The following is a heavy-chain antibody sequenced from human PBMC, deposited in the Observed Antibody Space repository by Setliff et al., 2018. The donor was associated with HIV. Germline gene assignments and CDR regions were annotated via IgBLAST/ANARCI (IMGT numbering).Heavy chain of an antibody. CDR2: IGGRFDT. J-gene: IGHJ4*02. V-gene: IGHV3-48*01. CDR3: ATDDYNGDSFDN. Sequence: GGSLRLSCAASGFTFSDYSMNWVRQAPGKGLEWVSFIGGRFDTYYADSVKGRFTISRDNAKNSLYLQMSSLGADDTAVYYCATDDYNGDSFDNWGQGTLVTVSS. CDR1: GFTFSDYS. D-gene: IGHD4-4*01.